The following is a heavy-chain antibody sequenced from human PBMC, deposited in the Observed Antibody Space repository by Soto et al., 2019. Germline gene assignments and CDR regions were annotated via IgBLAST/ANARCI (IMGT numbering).Heavy chain of an antibody. J-gene: IGHJ5*02. D-gene: IGHD2-21*02. CDR1: GGSISSYY. CDR3: ARTALGWFDP. CDR2: IFYSGRSGST. V-gene: IGHV4-59*01. Sequence: TSETLSLTCSVSGGSISSYYWSWIRQPPGKGLEWIGYIFYSGRSGSTNYNPSLKSRVTISVDTSKNQFSLKLSSVTAADTAVYYCARTALGWFDPWGQGTLVTVPQ.